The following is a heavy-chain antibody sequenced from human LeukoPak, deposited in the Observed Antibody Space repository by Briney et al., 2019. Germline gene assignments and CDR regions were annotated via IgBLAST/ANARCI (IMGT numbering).Heavy chain of an antibody. Sequence: ASVKVSCKASGGTFSSYAISWVRQAPGQGLEWMGRIIPIFGTANYAQKFQGRVTITTDESTSTASMELRSLRSEDTAVDYCARASGYNYGSSDWFDPWGQGTLVTVSS. CDR1: GGTFSSYA. J-gene: IGHJ5*02. CDR2: IIPIFGTA. V-gene: IGHV1-69*05. D-gene: IGHD3-22*01. CDR3: ARASGYNYGSSDWFDP.